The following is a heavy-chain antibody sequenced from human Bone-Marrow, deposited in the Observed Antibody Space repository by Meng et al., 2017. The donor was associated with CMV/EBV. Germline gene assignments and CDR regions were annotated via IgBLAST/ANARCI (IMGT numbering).Heavy chain of an antibody. V-gene: IGHV1-8*03. Sequence: ASVKVSCKASGYTFTSYDINWVRQATGQGLEWMGCMNPNSGNTGYAQKFQGRVTITRNTSISTAYMELSSLRSEDTAVYYCARDFRVPAAMPVCCEGYYYYYGMDVWGQGTTVTVSS. CDR2: MNPNSGNT. J-gene: IGHJ6*02. CDR1: GYTFTSYD. CDR3: ARDFRVPAAMPVCCEGYYYYYGMDV. D-gene: IGHD2-2*01.